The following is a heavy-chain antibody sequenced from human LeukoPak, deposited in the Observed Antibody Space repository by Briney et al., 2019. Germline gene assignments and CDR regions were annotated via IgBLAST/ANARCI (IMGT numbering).Heavy chain of an antibody. Sequence: PGGSLRLSCAASGCSFSNYWMHWVRQAPGKGLVWVTRMNSDVSATYYADSVQGRFTISRDNAKNTLYLQMNSLRAEDTAMYFCAKGPNYFDSWGQGTLVTVSS. CDR2: MNSDVSAT. CDR3: AKGPNYFDS. J-gene: IGHJ4*02. CDR1: GCSFSNYW. V-gene: IGHV3-74*01.